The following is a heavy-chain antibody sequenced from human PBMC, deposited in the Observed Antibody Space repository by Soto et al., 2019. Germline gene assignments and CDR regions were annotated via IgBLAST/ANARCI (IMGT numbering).Heavy chain of an antibody. CDR3: AKDRGGYDFWSGYYTVYYYGMDV. CDR2: ISGSGGST. V-gene: IGHV3-23*01. CDR1: GFTFSSYA. Sequence: PGGSLSLSCAASGFTFSSYAMSWVRQAPGKGLEWVSAISGSGGSTYYADSVKGRFTISRDNSKNTLYLQMNSLRAEDTAVYYCAKDRGGYDFWSGYYTVYYYGMDVWGQGTTVTVSS. D-gene: IGHD3-3*01. J-gene: IGHJ6*02.